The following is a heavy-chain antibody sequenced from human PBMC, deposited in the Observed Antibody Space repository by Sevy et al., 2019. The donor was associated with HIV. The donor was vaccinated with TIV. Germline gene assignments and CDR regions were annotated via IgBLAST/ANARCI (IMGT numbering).Heavy chain of an antibody. V-gene: IGHV4-4*07. CDR2: INTSGST. CDR1: GDSFSSYF. J-gene: IGHJ4*02. CDR3: ARSNWVTATNGFSKSYYFDY. Sequence: SETLSLTCTVSGDSFSSYFWAWIRQPAGKGLEWIGRINTSGSTNYNPSLKSRVTMSVDTSKSQFSLKVTSLTAVDPAIFFCARSNWVTATNGFSKSYYFDYWGQGSLVTVSS. D-gene: IGHD7-27*01.